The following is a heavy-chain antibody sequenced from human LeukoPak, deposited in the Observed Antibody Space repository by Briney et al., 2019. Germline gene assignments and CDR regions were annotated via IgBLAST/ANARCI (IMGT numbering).Heavy chain of an antibody. CDR1: GFTFSSYG. J-gene: IGHJ4*02. CDR2: ISGSGGNV. Sequence: GGSLRLSCAASGFTFSSYGMSWVRQAPGKGLEWVSSISGSGGNVYYAGSVRGRFTISRDNSKNTVYLQMNRLRAEDTTVYYCAKDRTVCSSASCYEYGYDYWGQGTLVTVSS. CDR3: AKDRTVCSSASCYEYGYDY. V-gene: IGHV3-23*01. D-gene: IGHD2-2*01.